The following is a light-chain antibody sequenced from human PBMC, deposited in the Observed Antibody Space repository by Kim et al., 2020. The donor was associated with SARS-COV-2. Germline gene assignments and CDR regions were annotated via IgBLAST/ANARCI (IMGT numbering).Light chain of an antibody. J-gene: IGLJ3*02. CDR3: SSYTSGIAWV. V-gene: IGLV2-8*01. Sequence: HSVPIHCTGPSSDVGGYSYVSWYQQHPGKAPKLMIYEVTTRPSGVPDRFSGSKSGNAASLTVSGLQAEDEADYYCSSYTSGIAWVFGGGTQLTVL. CDR1: SSDVGGYSY. CDR2: EVT.